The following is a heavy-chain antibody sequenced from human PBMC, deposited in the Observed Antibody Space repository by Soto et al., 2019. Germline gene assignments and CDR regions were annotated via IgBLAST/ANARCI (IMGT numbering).Heavy chain of an antibody. CDR1: GFSLSNYW. Sequence: EVQLVESGGGLVQPGGSLRLSCAASGFSLSNYWMTWVRRAPGKRPEWVANIKQDGIATYYMDSVRGRFTISRDNANNSLFLQMNSLRAEDTALYYCARWTTALDYWGQGALVTVSS. V-gene: IGHV3-7*03. J-gene: IGHJ4*02. D-gene: IGHD4-17*01. CDR3: ARWTTALDY. CDR2: IKQDGIAT.